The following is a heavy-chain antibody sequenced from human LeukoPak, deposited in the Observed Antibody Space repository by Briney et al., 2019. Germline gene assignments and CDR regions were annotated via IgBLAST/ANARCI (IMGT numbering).Heavy chain of an antibody. CDR1: GFTFSNAW. J-gene: IGHJ4*02. Sequence: GGSLRLSCAASGFTFSNAWMSWVRPAAGKGLEWVGRISTKTDGGTTDYAAPVKGRFTISRDDSKNTLHLQMNSLKTEDTAVYYCTTLRGSYSYYWGQGALVTVSS. CDR2: ISTKTDGGTT. V-gene: IGHV3-15*01. CDR3: TTLRGSYSYY. D-gene: IGHD1-26*01.